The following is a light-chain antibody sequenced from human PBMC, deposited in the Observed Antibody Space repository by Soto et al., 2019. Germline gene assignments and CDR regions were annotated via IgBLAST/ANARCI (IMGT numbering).Light chain of an antibody. CDR3: QQYNSWLWT. CDR2: GAS. CDR1: QSVSSK. Sequence: EIVMTQSPATLSVCPVEGATLSCRASQSVSSKLAWYQQKPGQAPRLLIYGASTRATGIPARFSGSGSGTEFTLIISSLQSEDSAVYYCQQYNSWLWTFGQGTKVDI. J-gene: IGKJ1*01. V-gene: IGKV3-15*01.